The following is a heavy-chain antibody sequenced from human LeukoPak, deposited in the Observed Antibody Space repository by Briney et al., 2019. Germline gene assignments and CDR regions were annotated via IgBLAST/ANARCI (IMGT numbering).Heavy chain of an antibody. CDR2: IRSKAYGGTT. CDR1: GFTLSSYS. D-gene: IGHD3-22*01. V-gene: IGHV3-49*04. J-gene: IGHJ4*02. Sequence: PGGSLRLSCAASGFTLSSYSMNWVRQAPGKGLEWVGFIRSKAYGGTTEYAASVKGRFTISRDDSKSIAYLQMNSLKTEDAAVYYCTGCSYYYDSSGYYWGQGTLVTVSS. CDR3: TGCSYYYDSSGYY.